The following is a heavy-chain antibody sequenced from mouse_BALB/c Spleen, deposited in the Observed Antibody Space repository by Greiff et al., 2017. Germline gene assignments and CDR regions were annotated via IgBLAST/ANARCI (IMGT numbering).Heavy chain of an antibody. Sequence: VQLQQSGAELMKPGASVKISCKATGYTFSSYWIEWVKQRPGHGLEWIGEILPGSGSTNYNEKFKGKATFTADTSSNTAYMQLSSLTSEDSAVYDCARGGYYGSSYFAMDYWGQGTSVTVSS. V-gene: IGHV1-9*01. CDR3: ARGGYYGSSYFAMDY. D-gene: IGHD1-1*01. CDR1: GYTFSSYW. J-gene: IGHJ4*01. CDR2: ILPGSGST.